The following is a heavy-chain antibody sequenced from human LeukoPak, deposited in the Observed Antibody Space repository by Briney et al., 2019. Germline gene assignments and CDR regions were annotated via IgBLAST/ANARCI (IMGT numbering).Heavy chain of an antibody. CDR3: VGGWAVAGQQAFDI. Sequence: GGSLRLSCSASGFTFSSYAMHWVRQAPGKGLEYVSAISSNGGSTYYADSVKGRFTISRDNSKNTLYLQMSSLRAEDAAVYYCVGGWAVAGQQAFDIWGQGTMVTVSS. CDR1: GFTFSSYA. CDR2: ISSNGGST. D-gene: IGHD6-19*01. V-gene: IGHV3-64D*06. J-gene: IGHJ3*02.